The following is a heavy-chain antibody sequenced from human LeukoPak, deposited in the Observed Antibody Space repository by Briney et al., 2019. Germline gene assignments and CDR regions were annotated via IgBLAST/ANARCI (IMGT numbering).Heavy chain of an antibody. V-gene: IGHV3-48*04. CDR2: IGIDSGNT. CDR1: GFTFASYS. Sequence: GGSLRLSCAASGFTFASYSFNWVRQAPGKGLEWISYIGIDSGNTKYADSVKGRFTISGDNAKNSLYLQMNSLRVEDTAVYYCARDHNYAFDNWGQGTLVTVSS. CDR3: ARDHNYAFDN. D-gene: IGHD5-24*01. J-gene: IGHJ4*02.